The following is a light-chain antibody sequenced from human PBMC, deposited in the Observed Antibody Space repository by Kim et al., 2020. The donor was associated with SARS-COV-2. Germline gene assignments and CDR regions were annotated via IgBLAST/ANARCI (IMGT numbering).Light chain of an antibody. CDR1: RSVLYSSNNKNY. Sequence: DIVMTQSTDSLAVSLGERATINCKSSRSVLYSSNNKNYVAWYQQKPGQPPKLLIYWASTRESGVPDRFSGSGSGTDFTLTISSLQAEDVAVYYCQQYFSTPYTFGQGTKLEI. CDR3: QQYFSTPYT. J-gene: IGKJ2*01. V-gene: IGKV4-1*01. CDR2: WAS.